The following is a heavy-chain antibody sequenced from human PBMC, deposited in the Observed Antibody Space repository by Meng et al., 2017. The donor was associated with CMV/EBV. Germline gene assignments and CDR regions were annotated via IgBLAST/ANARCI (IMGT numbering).Heavy chain of an antibody. CDR3: ARARLGVEIGAHTSYYYYGMDV. V-gene: IGHV1-18*01. CDR2: ISAYNGNT. CDR1: GYTFTSYG. J-gene: IGHJ6*02. Sequence: ASVKVFCKASGYTFTSYGISWVRQAPGQGLEWMGWISAYNGNTNYAQKLQGRVTMTTDTSTSTAYMELRSLRSDDTAVYYCARARLGVEIGAHTSYYYYGMDVWGQGTTVTVSS. D-gene: IGHD5-24*01.